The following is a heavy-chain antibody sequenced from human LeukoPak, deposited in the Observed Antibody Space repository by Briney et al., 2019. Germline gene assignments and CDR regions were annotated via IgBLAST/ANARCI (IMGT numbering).Heavy chain of an antibody. CDR2: IYTSGST. CDR1: GGSISSGSYY. J-gene: IGHJ3*02. CDR3: ARDQRGTDAFDI. D-gene: IGHD3-10*01. V-gene: IGHV4-61*02. Sequence: PSETLSLTCTVSGGSISSGSYYWSWIRQPAGKGLEWIGRIYTSGSTNYNPSLKSRVTISVDTSKNQFSLKLSSVTAADTAVYYCARDQRGTDAFDIWGQGTMVTVSS.